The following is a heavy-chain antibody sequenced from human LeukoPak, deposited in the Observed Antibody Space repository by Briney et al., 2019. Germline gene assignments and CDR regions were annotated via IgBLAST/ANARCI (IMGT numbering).Heavy chain of an antibody. CDR2: ISGSGGST. J-gene: IGHJ4*02. CDR3: AKDGGIYYDFWSGYYYFDY. CDR1: GFAFGSEA. V-gene: IGHV3-23*01. D-gene: IGHD3-3*01. Sequence: PGGSLRLSCAVSGFAFGSEAMSWVRQAPGKGLEWVSAISGSGGSTYYADSVKGRFTISRDNSKNTLYLQMNSLRAEDTAVYYCAKDGGIYYDFWSGYYYFDYWGQGTLVTVSS.